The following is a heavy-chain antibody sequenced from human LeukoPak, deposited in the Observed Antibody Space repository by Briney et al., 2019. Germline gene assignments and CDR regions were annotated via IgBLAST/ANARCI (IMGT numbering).Heavy chain of an antibody. CDR1: GGSISTYY. D-gene: IGHD3-3*01. Sequence: SETLSLTCSVSGGSISTYYWTWIRQPPGKGLEWIGYIYYSGSTNYNPSLKSRVTISLDTSKNQFSLKLSSVTAADTAVYYCARAVLSGYPDTWGQGTLVIVFS. J-gene: IGHJ5*02. V-gene: IGHV4-59*01. CDR2: IYYSGST. CDR3: ARAVLSGYPDT.